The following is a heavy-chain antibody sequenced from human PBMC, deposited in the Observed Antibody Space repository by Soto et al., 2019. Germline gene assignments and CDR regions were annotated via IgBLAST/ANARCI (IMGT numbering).Heavy chain of an antibody. CDR1: GFTFSSYS. V-gene: IGHV3-21*01. J-gene: IGHJ6*02. CDR2: ISSSSSYI. CDR3: AREGVQHGSGPYYYYGMDV. D-gene: IGHD3-10*01. Sequence: EVQLVESGGGLVKPGGSLRLSCAASGFTFSSYSMNWVRQAPGKGLEWVSSISSSSSYIYYADSVKGRFTISRDNAKNPLYLQMTSLRAEDTAVYYCAREGVQHGSGPYYYYGMDVWGQGTTFTLSS.